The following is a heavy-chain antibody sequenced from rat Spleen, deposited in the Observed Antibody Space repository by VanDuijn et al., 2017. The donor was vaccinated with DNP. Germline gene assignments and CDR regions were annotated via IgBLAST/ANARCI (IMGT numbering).Heavy chain of an antibody. CDR3: ARLYDD. V-gene: IGHV5-22*01. Sequence: EVQLVESGGGLVQPGRSLKLSCAASGFTFSAYYMAWVRQAPAKGLEWVAYIGSPAYAPYHGDSVKGRFTISRDNAKSTLYLQMNSLRSEDMATYYCARLYDDWGQGVMVTVSS. D-gene: IGHD1-2*01. J-gene: IGHJ2*01. CDR2: IGSPAYAP. CDR1: GFTFSAYY.